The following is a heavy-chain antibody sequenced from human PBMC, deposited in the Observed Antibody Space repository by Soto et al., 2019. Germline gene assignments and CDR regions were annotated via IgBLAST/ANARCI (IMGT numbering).Heavy chain of an antibody. CDR2: IYSTVST. Sequence: SETLSLTCSVSSGSISSSLYYWGWIRQPPGKGLEWIGTIYSTVSTHYNPSLKSRVTISVDTSKNQFSLKLNSVTAADTAVYYCARLPYYETPPVTFDIWGQGAMVTVSS. CDR1: SGSISSSLYY. CDR3: ARLPYYETPPVTFDI. D-gene: IGHD1-26*01. J-gene: IGHJ3*02. V-gene: IGHV4-39*01.